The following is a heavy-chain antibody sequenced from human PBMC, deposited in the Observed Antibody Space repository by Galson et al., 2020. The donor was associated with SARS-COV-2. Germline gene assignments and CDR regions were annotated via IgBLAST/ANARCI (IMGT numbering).Heavy chain of an antibody. CDR1: GGSISSSSYY. CDR2: IYYSGST. D-gene: IGHD3-3*01. CDR3: ARDAPNYDFWSGSYWYFDL. J-gene: IGHJ2*01. V-gene: IGHV4-39*07. Sequence: SETLSLTCTVSGGSISSSSYYWGWIRQPPGKGLEWIGSIYYSGSTYYNPSLKSRVTISVDTSKNQFSLKLSSVTAADTAVYYCARDAPNYDFWSGSYWYFDLWGRGTLVTVSS.